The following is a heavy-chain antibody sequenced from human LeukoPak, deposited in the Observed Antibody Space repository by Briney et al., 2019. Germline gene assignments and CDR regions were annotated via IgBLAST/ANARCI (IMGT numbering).Heavy chain of an antibody. CDR1: GGSFSGYY. Sequence: SGTLSLTCAVYGGSFSGYYWSWIRQPPGKGLEWIGSIYYSGSTYYNPSLKSRVTISVDTSKNQFSLKLSSVTAADTAVYYCARVGGSSSWYDGYYFDYWGQGTLVTVSS. D-gene: IGHD6-13*01. CDR3: ARVGGSSSWYDGYYFDY. J-gene: IGHJ4*02. CDR2: IYYSGST. V-gene: IGHV4-34*01.